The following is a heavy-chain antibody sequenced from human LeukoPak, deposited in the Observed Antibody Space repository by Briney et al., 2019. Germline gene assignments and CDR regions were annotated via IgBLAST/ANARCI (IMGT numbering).Heavy chain of an antibody. CDR3: TRDLVGATLDF. V-gene: IGHV3-74*01. CDR2: INIDGSDT. CDR1: GFTFTSYW. Sequence: PGGSLRLSCAASGFTFTSYWMHWVRQAPGKGLVWVSRINIDGSDTYYADSVKGRFTISRDNAKNTVYLQMNSLRAEDTAVYHCTRDLVGATLDFWGQGTLVTVSS. J-gene: IGHJ4*02. D-gene: IGHD1-26*01.